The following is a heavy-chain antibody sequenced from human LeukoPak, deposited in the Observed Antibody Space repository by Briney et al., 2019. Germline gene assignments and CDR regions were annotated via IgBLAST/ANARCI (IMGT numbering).Heavy chain of an antibody. D-gene: IGHD2-2*01. Sequence: SVKVSCKASGGTLNSYAFSWVRQAPGQGLKWMGGTIAIFGTPNYAQRFQDRVSITKDESTNTVYMELSNLRSDDTAVYYCARGWDCDTTNCYLLQDWGQGTLVIVSS. CDR2: TIAIFGTP. J-gene: IGHJ1*01. V-gene: IGHV1-69*05. CDR1: GGTLNSYA. CDR3: ARGWDCDTTNCYLLQD.